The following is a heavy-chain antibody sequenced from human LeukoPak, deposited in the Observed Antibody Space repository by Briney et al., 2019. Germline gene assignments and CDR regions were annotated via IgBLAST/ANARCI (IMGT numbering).Heavy chain of an antibody. V-gene: IGHV5-10-1*01. CDR1: GYTFSNYW. J-gene: IGHJ4*02. CDR2: IDPSDSYA. CDR3: ARRHSDYGRPFKD. Sequence: GESLRISCKGSGYTFSNYWISWVRQMPGKGLEWMGRIDPSDSYASYSPSFQGHVTISADKSITTAYLQWSSLKASDTAMYYCARRHSDYGRPFKDWGQGTLVTVSS. D-gene: IGHD4-17*01.